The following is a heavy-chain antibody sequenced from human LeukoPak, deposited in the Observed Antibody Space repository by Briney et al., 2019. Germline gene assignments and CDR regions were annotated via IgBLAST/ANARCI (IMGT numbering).Heavy chain of an antibody. D-gene: IGHD3-9*01. J-gene: IGHJ4*02. V-gene: IGHV1-24*01. CDR1: GFTFSSYS. CDR3: ATDLSDILTGYYTFDY. Sequence: PGGSLRLSCAASGFTFSSYSMNWVRQAPGKGLEWMGGFDPEDGETIYAQKFQGRVTMTEDTSTDTAYMELSSLRSEDTAVYYCATDLSDILTGYYTFDYWGQGTLVTVSS. CDR2: FDPEDGET.